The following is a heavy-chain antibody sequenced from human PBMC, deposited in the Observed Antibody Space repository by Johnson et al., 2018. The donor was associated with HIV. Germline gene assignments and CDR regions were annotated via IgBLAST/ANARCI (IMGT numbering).Heavy chain of an antibody. D-gene: IGHD1-1*01. CDR2: IKQDGSEK. Sequence: MQLVESGGGLVQPGGSLRLSCAASGFTFSSYWMSWVRQAPGKGLEWVANIKQDGSEKYYVDSVKGRFTISRDNAKNSLYLQMNSLRAEDTAVYYCARQLATGYDAFDIWGQGTMVTVSS. V-gene: IGHV3-7*01. J-gene: IGHJ3*02. CDR1: GFTFSSYW. CDR3: ARQLATGYDAFDI.